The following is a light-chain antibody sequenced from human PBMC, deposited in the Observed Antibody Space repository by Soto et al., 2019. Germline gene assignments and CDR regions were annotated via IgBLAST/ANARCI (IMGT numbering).Light chain of an antibody. Sequence: QSVLTQPPSVSGAPGQRVTISCTGTSSNLGAAYDVHWYQQVPGAAPKLLIYGNSNRPSGVPDRFSGSRSGTSASLAISGLHAEDEADYYCQSYDSSLSGFYVFGTGTKLTVL. CDR1: SSNLGAAYD. CDR3: QSYDSSLSGFYV. CDR2: GNS. V-gene: IGLV1-40*01. J-gene: IGLJ1*01.